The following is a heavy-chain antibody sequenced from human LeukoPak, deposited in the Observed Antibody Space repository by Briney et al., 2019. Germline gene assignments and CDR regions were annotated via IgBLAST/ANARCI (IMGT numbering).Heavy chain of an antibody. J-gene: IGHJ4*02. Sequence: SETLSLTCTVSGGSISSSSYYWGWIRQPPGKGLEWIGYIYYSGSTNYNPSLKSRVTISVDTSKNQFSLKLSSVTAADTAVYYCARQGRSSSGYYVFFDYWGQGTLVTVSS. CDR2: IYYSGST. CDR3: ARQGRSSSGYYVFFDY. D-gene: IGHD3-22*01. V-gene: IGHV4-61*05. CDR1: GGSISSSSYY.